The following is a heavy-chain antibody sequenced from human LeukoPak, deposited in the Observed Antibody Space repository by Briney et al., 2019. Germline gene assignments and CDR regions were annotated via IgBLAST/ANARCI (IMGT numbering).Heavy chain of an antibody. CDR3: ARHDYVWGSYRPWYFDY. V-gene: IGHV4-59*05. J-gene: IGHJ4*02. D-gene: IGHD3-16*02. CDR1: GGSISSYY. CDR2: IYYSGST. Sequence: SETLSLTCTVSGGSISSYYWSWIRQPAGMGLEWIGSIYYSGSTYYNPSLKSRVTISVDTSKNQFSLKLSSVTAADTAVYYCARHDYVWGSYRPWYFDYWGQGTLVTVSS.